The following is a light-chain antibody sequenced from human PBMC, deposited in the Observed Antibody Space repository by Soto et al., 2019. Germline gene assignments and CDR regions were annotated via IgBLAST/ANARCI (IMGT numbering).Light chain of an antibody. CDR1: QDISDD. J-gene: IGKJ1*01. Sequence: AIQMTQSPSSLSASVGDRVTITCRASQDISDDLGWYQQKPGKAPKVLIYGASILQSGVSSRFSGSGSGTDFTLTISSLQPEDFATYYCLQDYNYPWTFGQGTKVEIK. CDR3: LQDYNYPWT. CDR2: GAS. V-gene: IGKV1-6*01.